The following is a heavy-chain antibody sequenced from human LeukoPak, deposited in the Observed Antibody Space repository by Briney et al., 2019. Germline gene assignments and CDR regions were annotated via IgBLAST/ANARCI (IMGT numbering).Heavy chain of an antibody. Sequence: SETLSLTCTVSGYSISSGYYWGWIRQPPGRGLEWIGSIYHSGSTYYNPSLKSRVTISVDTSKNQFSLKLSSVTAADTAVYYCARERVAITWGQGTLVTVSS. D-gene: IGHD2-15*01. CDR1: GYSISSGYY. CDR3: ARERVAIT. V-gene: IGHV4-38-2*02. CDR2: IYHSGST. J-gene: IGHJ5*02.